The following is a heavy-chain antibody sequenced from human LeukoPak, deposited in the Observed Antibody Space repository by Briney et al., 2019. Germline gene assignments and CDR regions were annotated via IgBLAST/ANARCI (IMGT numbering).Heavy chain of an antibody. J-gene: IGHJ4*02. D-gene: IGHD5-12*01. Sequence: GGSLRLSCAASGFTFSSYEMNWVRQAPGKGLEWVSYISSSGSTIYYADSVKGRFTISRDNAKNSLYLQMNSLRAEDTAVYYCARGPYSGHDPFDYWGQGTLVTVSS. CDR3: ARGPYSGHDPFDY. CDR2: ISSSGSTI. V-gene: IGHV3-48*03. CDR1: GFTFSSYE.